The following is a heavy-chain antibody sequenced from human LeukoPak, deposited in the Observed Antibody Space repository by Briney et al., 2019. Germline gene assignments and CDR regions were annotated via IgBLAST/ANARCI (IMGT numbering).Heavy chain of an antibody. CDR2: IYPSDSDT. CDR3: ARSDSAAAAPYYFDY. CDR1: GYRFTSYW. Sequence: PGESLKISCKGSGYRFTSYWIAWVRQMPGKGLEWMGIIYPSDSDTRYSPSFQGQVTFSADKSIGTAYLQWSSLKASDTAMYYCARSDSAAAAPYYFDYWGQGTLVTVSS. J-gene: IGHJ4*02. V-gene: IGHV5-51*01. D-gene: IGHD6-13*01.